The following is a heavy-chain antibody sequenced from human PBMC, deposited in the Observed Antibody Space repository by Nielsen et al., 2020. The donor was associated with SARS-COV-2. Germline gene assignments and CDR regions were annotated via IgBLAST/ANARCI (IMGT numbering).Heavy chain of an antibody. CDR1: GFTFDDYT. V-gene: IGHV3-43*01. Sequence: GESLKISCAASGFTFDDYTMHWVRQAPGKGLEWVSLISWDGGSTYYADSVKGRFTISRDNSKNSLYLQMNSLRTEDTALYYCAKDGSNYYDSSGYYGYYFDYWGQGTLVTVSS. CDR2: ISWDGGST. J-gene: IGHJ4*02. CDR3: AKDGSNYYDSSGYYGYYFDY. D-gene: IGHD3-22*01.